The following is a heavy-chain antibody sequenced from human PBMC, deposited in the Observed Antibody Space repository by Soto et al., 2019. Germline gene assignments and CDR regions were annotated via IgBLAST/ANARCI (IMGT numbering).Heavy chain of an antibody. CDR2: IIPIFGTA. J-gene: IGHJ4*02. D-gene: IGHD3-22*01. CDR1: GGTFSSYA. V-gene: IGHV1-69*13. Sequence: SVKVSCKASGGTFSSYAISWVRQTPGQGLEWMGGIIPIFGTANYAQKFQGRVTITADESTSTAYMELSSLRSEDTAVYYCARVEYYYDSSGYYLYYFDYWGQGTLVTVSS. CDR3: ARVEYYYDSSGYYLYYFDY.